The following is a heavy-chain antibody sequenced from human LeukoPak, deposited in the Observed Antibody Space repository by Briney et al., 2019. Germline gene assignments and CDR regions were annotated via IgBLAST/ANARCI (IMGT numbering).Heavy chain of an antibody. CDR1: GGSISSYY. CDR3: ARRVGDKDYFDY. CDR2: IYYSGST. V-gene: IGHV4-59*01. D-gene: IGHD1-26*01. J-gene: IGHJ4*02. Sequence: SETLSLTCTVSGGSISSYYWSWIRQPPGKGLEWIAYIYYSGSTNYNPSLKSRVTISVDTSKNQFSLKLSSVTAADTAVYYRARRVGDKDYFDYWGQGTLVTVSS.